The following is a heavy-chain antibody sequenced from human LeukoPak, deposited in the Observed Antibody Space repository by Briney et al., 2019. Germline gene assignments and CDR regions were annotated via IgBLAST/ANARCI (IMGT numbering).Heavy chain of an antibody. J-gene: IGHJ4*02. Sequence: PGGSLRLSCAASGFTFSDYYMSWIRQAPGKGLEWVSYISSSGSTIYYADSVRGRFTISRDNAKNSLYLQMNSLRAEDTAVYYCARSWRSGSYSDYWGQGTLVTVSS. CDR2: ISSSGSTI. D-gene: IGHD3-10*01. V-gene: IGHV3-11*01. CDR3: ARSWRSGSYSDY. CDR1: GFTFSDYY.